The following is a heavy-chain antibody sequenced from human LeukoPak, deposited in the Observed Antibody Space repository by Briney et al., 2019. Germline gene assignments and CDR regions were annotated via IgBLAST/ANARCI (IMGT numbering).Heavy chain of an antibody. CDR2: ISWNSGSI. CDR1: GFTFDDCA. J-gene: IGHJ4*02. Sequence: GRSLRLSCAASGFTFDDCAMHWVRQAPGKGLEWVSGISWNSGSIGYADSVKGRFTISRDNAKNSLYLQMNSLRAEDTALYYCAKDIMYSSSSGGFDYWGQGTLVTVSS. D-gene: IGHD6-6*01. V-gene: IGHV3-9*01. CDR3: AKDIMYSSSSGGFDY.